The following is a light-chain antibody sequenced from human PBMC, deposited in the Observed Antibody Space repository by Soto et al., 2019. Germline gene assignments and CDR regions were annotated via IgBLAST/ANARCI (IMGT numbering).Light chain of an antibody. CDR1: QGISSY. V-gene: IGKV1-8*01. Sequence: AIRMTQSPSSFSASTGDRVTITCRASQGISSYLAWYQQKPGKAPKLLIYAASTLQSGVTSRFSGSGSGTDFTLTISCLQSEDFATYYCQPYYSYPLTFGGGTKVEIK. J-gene: IGKJ4*01. CDR3: QPYYSYPLT. CDR2: AAS.